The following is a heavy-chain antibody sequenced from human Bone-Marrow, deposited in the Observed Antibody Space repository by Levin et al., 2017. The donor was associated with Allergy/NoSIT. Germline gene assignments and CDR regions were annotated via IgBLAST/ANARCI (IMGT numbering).Heavy chain of an antibody. J-gene: IGHJ4*02. CDR2: ISGGGGST. V-gene: IGHV3-23*01. D-gene: IGHD2-2*01. CDR3: AKAHIVVIPAASRSFDY. Sequence: GGSLRLSCAASGFSFSSYAMSWVRQAPGKGLEWVSAISGGGGSTYYADAVKGRFTISRDNSKNTLYLQMNSLRVEDTALYYCAKAHIVVIPAASRSFDYWGQGTLVTVSS. CDR1: GFSFSSYA.